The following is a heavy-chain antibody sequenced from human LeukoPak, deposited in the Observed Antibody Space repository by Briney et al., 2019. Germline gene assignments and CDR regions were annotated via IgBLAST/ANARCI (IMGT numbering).Heavy chain of an antibody. Sequence: SETLSLTCTVSGGSISSGGYYWSWIRQHPGKGLEWIGYIYYSGSTNYNPSLKSRVTISVDTSKNQFSLKLSSVTAADTAAYYCARDSSRDNYYYYYGMDVWGQGTTVTVSS. D-gene: IGHD6-13*01. J-gene: IGHJ6*02. CDR3: ARDSSRDNYYYYYGMDV. CDR2: IYYSGST. CDR1: GGSISSGGYY. V-gene: IGHV4-61*08.